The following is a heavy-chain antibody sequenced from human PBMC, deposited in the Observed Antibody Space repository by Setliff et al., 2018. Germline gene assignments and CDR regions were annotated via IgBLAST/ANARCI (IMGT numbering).Heavy chain of an antibody. CDR1: GYSFVSFW. CDR3: ARGRRDGYKAGFDP. CDR2: IFPGDSDT. V-gene: IGHV5-51*01. Sequence: PGESLKISCKASGYSFVSFWIAWVRQMPGKGLEWMGLIFPGDSDTRYSPSFQGQVTISVDRSINTAYLQWSRLKVSDSGIYSCARGRRDGYKAGFDPWGQGTLVTVSS. J-gene: IGHJ5*02. D-gene: IGHD5-12*01.